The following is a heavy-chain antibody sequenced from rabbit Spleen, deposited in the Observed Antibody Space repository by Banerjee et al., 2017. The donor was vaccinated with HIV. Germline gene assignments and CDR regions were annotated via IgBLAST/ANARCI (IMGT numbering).Heavy chain of an antibody. CDR3: GASAGTSFTTWGMNL. CDR2: IFAGNSGAT. CDR1: GCSFFSSYD. V-gene: IGHV1S40*01. D-gene: IGHD8-1*01. Sequence: EEAGGLLVPPAAPMLLSCTSGCSFFSSYDMSWFRQAPGKGVEWIASIFAGNSGATYSAACAKGRFSTTTTSSTTAAMQMTSRPVADAAAYYCGASAGTSFTTWGMNLWGQGTLVTVS. J-gene: IGHJ3*01.